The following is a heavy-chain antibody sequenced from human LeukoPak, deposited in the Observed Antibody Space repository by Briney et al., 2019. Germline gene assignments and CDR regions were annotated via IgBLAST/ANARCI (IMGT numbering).Heavy chain of an antibody. CDR3: ARDLFGVVIESTKSNDY. Sequence: GGSLRLSCAASGFTFSSYSMNWVRQAPGKGLEWVSSISSSSSYIYYADSVKGRFTISRDNAKNSLYLQRNSLRAGDTAVYYCARDLFGVVIESTKSNDYRGQGTLVTVSS. J-gene: IGHJ4*02. CDR1: GFTFSSYS. V-gene: IGHV3-21*01. D-gene: IGHD3-3*01. CDR2: ISSSSSYI.